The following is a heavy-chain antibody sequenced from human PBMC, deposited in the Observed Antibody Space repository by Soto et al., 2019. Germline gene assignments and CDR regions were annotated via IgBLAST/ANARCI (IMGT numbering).Heavy chain of an antibody. CDR1: GGSISSYY. CDR2: IYHSGSS. Sequence: SETLSLTCTVSGGSISSYYWSWIRQPPGKGLEWIGYIYHSGSSNYNPSLKSRVTILLDTSKNQLSLKLSSVTAADTALYYCARDSRHFGVVPLDYWGQGTVVTVSS. V-gene: IGHV4-59*12. J-gene: IGHJ4*02. D-gene: IGHD3-3*01. CDR3: ARDSRHFGVVPLDY.